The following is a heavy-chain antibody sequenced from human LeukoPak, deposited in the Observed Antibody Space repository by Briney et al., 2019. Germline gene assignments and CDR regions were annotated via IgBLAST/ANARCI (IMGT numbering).Heavy chain of an antibody. V-gene: IGHV1-18*01. CDR1: GYTFTSYG. CDR3: ASTPIPDDAFDI. CDR2: ISAYNGNT. Sequence: ASVKVSCKASGYTFTSYGISWVRQAPGQGLEWMGWISAYNGNTNYAQKLQGRVTMTTDTSTSTAYMELRSLRSDDTAVYYCASTPIPDDAFDIWGQGTMVTVSS. J-gene: IGHJ3*02. D-gene: IGHD2-21*01.